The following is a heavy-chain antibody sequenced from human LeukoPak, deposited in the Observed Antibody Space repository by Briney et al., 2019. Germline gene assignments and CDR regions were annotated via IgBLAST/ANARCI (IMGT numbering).Heavy chain of an antibody. CDR3: ARFSGGYCSSTSRYRSLDFDY. J-gene: IGHJ4*02. CDR2: IYSGGST. D-gene: IGHD2-2*02. V-gene: IGHV3-66*02. CDR1: GFTVSSNY. Sequence: GGSLRLSCAASGFTVSSNYMSWVRQAPGKGLEWVSVIYSGGSTYYADSVKGRFTISRDNSKNTLYLQMNSLRAEDTAVYYCARFSGGYCSSTSRYRSLDFDYWGQGTLVTVSS.